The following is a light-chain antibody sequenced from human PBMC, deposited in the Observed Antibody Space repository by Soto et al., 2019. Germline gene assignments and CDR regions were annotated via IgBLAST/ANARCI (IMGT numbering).Light chain of an antibody. V-gene: IGLV1-40*01. Sequence: QSVLTQPPSVSGAPGQRVTISCTGSSSNIGANYDVHWYQHLPGTAPKLLIYGNSNRPSGVPDRFSGSKSGTSASLAITGLQAEDEADYYCQSYDSSLSAYVFGTGTKSPS. CDR3: QSYDSSLSAYV. CDR1: SSNIGANYD. CDR2: GNS. J-gene: IGLJ1*01.